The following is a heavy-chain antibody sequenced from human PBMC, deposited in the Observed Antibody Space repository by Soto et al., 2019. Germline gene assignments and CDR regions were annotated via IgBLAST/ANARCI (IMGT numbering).Heavy chain of an antibody. Sequence: GGSLRLSCAASGFTFNTFAMTWVRQAPGKGLAWVSVITGSGGSTYYADSVKGRFTISRDNSKNTLYLQMNSLRAEDTAVYYCARVAGPTDYWGQGTLVTVSS. J-gene: IGHJ4*02. CDR2: ITGSGGST. CDR3: ARVAGPTDY. D-gene: IGHD6-19*01. V-gene: IGHV3-23*01. CDR1: GFTFNTFA.